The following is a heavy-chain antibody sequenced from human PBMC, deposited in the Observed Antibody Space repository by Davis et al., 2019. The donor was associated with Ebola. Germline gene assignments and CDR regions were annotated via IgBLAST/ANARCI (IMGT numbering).Heavy chain of an antibody. CDR2: ISAYYGNT. J-gene: IGHJ6*02. V-gene: IGHV1-18*01. CDR3: ARDSYYGSVYYYGMDV. Sequence: ASVKVSCKASGYTFTSYGISWVRQAPGQGLEWMGWISAYYGNTNYAQKLQGRVTMTTDTSTSTAYMELRSLRSDDTAVYYCARDSYYGSVYYYGMDVWGQGTTVTVSS. D-gene: IGHD3-10*01. CDR1: GYTFTSYG.